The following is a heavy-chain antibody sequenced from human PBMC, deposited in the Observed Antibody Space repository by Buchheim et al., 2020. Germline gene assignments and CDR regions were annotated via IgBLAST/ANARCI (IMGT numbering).Heavy chain of an antibody. CDR1: GGSISSYY. J-gene: IGHJ6*02. CDR2: MYTSGST. D-gene: IGHD5-24*01. V-gene: IGHV4-4*08. CDR3: AREGEATFNRDGYYYGLDV. Sequence: QRQLQESGPGLVKPSETLSLTCTVSGGSISSYYWSWIRQPPGKGLEWIGRMYTSGSTNYNPSLKSRVTISVDTSKNQFSLKLHSVTAADTAVYYCAREGEATFNRDGYYYGLDVWGQGTT.